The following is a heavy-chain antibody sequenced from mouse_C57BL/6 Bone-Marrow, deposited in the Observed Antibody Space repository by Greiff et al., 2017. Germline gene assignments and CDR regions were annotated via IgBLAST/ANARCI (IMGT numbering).Heavy chain of an antibody. CDR1: GYTFTSYW. CDR2: IYPGSGST. D-gene: IGHD2-5*01. CDR3: ARPYYSNYWYFDV. J-gene: IGHJ1*03. V-gene: IGHV1-55*01. Sequence: QVQLQQPGAELVKPGASVKMSCKASGYTFTSYWIPWVKQRPGQGLEWIGKIYPGSGSTNYNEKFKSKATLTVDTSSSTAYLQLSSLTSEDSAVYYCARPYYSNYWYFDVWGTGTTVTVSA.